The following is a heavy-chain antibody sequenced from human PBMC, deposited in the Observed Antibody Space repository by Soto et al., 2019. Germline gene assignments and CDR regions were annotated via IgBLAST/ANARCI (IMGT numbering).Heavy chain of an antibody. CDR3: ARDGLSDYYGMDV. D-gene: IGHD2-2*03. J-gene: IGHJ6*02. V-gene: IGHV3-21*01. CDR1: GFTFSSYN. Sequence: EVQLVESGGGLVKPGGSLRLSCAASGFTFSSYNMKWVRQAPGKGLEWVSSISSSSSYIYYADSVKGRVTVSRDNARKSLFLQMNSLRAEETAVYYCARDGLSDYYGMDVWGQGATVTVSS. CDR2: ISSSSSYI.